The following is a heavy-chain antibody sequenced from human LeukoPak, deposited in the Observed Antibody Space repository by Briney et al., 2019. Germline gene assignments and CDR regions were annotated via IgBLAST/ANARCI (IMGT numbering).Heavy chain of an antibody. CDR2: INPSGGST. Sequence: ASVKVSCKASGYTFTSYYMHWVRQAPGQGLEWMGIINPSGGSTSYAQKFQGRVTMTRDTSTGTVYMELSSLRSEDTAVYYCARDLYYYDSSGYYFIPLWYYYYGMDVWGQGTTVTVSS. J-gene: IGHJ6*02. CDR1: GYTFTSYY. V-gene: IGHV1-46*01. D-gene: IGHD3-22*01. CDR3: ARDLYYYDSSGYYFIPLWYYYYGMDV.